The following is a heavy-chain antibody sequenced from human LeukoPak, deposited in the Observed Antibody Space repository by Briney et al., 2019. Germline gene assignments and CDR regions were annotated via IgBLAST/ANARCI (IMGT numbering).Heavy chain of an antibody. Sequence: GGSLRLSCAASGFTFSSYSMNWVRQAPGKGLEWVSYISSSGSTIYYADSVKGRFTISRDNAKNSLYLQMNSLRDEDTAVYYCAGELYYDFWSGYRLYGMDVWGQGTTVTVSS. D-gene: IGHD3-3*01. CDR3: AGELYYDFWSGYRLYGMDV. J-gene: IGHJ6*02. CDR2: ISSSGSTI. CDR1: GFTFSSYS. V-gene: IGHV3-48*02.